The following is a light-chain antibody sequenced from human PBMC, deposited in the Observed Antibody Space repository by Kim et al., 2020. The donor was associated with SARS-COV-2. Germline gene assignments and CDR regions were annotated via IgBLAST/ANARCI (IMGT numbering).Light chain of an antibody. CDR3: LISQSGVRL. CDR1: TGPVTNAHF. CDR2: GTT. V-gene: IGLV7-46*01. J-gene: IGLJ2*01. Sequence: QAVVTQETSLTVSPGGTVTLTCGSSTGPVTNAHFPYWMQQRPGQAPRTLIYGTTNRHSWTPARFSGFLLGGKAALTLSGAQLEDEGEYFCLISQSGVRLFGGGTQLTVL.